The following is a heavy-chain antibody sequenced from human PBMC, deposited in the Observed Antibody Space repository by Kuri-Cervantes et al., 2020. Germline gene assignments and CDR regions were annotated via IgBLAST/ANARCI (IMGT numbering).Heavy chain of an antibody. D-gene: IGHD1-26*01. CDR3: ARVRAYRQLRLGVYFDY. Sequence: LRLSCTVSGGSISSGGYYWSWIRQHPGKGLEWIGYIYYSGSTYYNPSLKSRVTISVDTSKNQFSLKLSSVTAADAAVYYCARVRAYRQLRLGVYFDYWGQGTLVTVSS. CDR1: GGSISSGGYY. V-gene: IGHV4-31*03. CDR2: IYYSGST. J-gene: IGHJ4*02.